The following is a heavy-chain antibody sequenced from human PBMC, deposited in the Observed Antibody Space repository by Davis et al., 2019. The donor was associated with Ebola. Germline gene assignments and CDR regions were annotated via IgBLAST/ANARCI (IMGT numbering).Heavy chain of an antibody. J-gene: IGHJ6*02. D-gene: IGHD3-10*01. Sequence: MPSETLSLTCAVYGGSFSGYYWSWIRQPPGKGLEWIGEIYHSGSTNYNPSLKNRVTISVDTSKNQFSLKLSSVTAADTAVYYCARDGGSGSYYNGVYYYGMDVWGQGTTVTVSS. CDR2: IYHSGST. CDR3: ARDGGSGSYYNGVYYYGMDV. V-gene: IGHV4-34*01. CDR1: GGSFSGYY.